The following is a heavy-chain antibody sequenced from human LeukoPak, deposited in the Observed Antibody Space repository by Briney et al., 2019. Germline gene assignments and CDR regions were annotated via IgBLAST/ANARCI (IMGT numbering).Heavy chain of an antibody. CDR2: IYYSGST. J-gene: IGHJ4*02. CDR1: GGSISSSSYY. D-gene: IGHD3-3*01. Sequence: SETLSLTCTVSGGSISSSSYYWGWIRQPPGKGLEWIGSIYYSGSTYYNPSLKSRVTISVDTSKNQFSLKLSSVTAADTAVYYCARVGAYYDFWSGYFAPYYFDYWGQGTLVTVSS. V-gene: IGHV4-39*07. CDR3: ARVGAYYDFWSGYFAPYYFDY.